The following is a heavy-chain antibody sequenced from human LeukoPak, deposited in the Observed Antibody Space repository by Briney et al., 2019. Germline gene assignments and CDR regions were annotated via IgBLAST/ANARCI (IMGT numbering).Heavy chain of an antibody. Sequence: PSETLSLTCTVSGGSISGYYWSWVRQSAGKGLEWIGRIYTSGSTNYNPSLKSRVTMSVDTSKNQFTLELSSVTAADTAVYYCARRGGRQLASSHSYFDYWGQGTLVTVSS. CDR1: GGSISGYY. D-gene: IGHD2-15*01. CDR3: ARRGGRQLASSHSYFDY. V-gene: IGHV4-4*07. J-gene: IGHJ4*02. CDR2: IYTSGST.